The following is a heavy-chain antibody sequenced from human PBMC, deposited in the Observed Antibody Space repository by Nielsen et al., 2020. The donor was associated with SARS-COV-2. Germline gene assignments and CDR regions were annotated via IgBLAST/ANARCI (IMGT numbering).Heavy chain of an antibody. V-gene: IGHV3-23*01. CDR3: AKSAYSSSWYGLLFDY. CDR2: ISGSGGST. Sequence: GESLKISCAASGFTFSSYAMSWVRQAPGKGLEWVSAISGSGGSTYYADSVKGRFTISRDNSKNTLYLQMNSLRAEDTAVYYCAKSAYSSSWYGLLFDYWGQGTLVTVSS. J-gene: IGHJ4*02. D-gene: IGHD6-13*01. CDR1: GFTFSSYA.